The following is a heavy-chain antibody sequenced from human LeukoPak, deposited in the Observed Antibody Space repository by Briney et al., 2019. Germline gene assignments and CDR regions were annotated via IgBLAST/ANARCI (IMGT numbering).Heavy chain of an antibody. CDR1: GGSFSGYY. Sequence: SETLSLTCAVHGGSFSGYYWSWIRQPPGKGLEWIGEINHSGSTNYNPSLKSRVTISVDTSKNQFSLKLSSVTAADTAVYYCARVGYCSSTSCYEDMDVWGKGTTVTVSS. D-gene: IGHD2-2*01. CDR3: ARVGYCSSTSCYEDMDV. V-gene: IGHV4-34*01. J-gene: IGHJ6*03. CDR2: INHSGST.